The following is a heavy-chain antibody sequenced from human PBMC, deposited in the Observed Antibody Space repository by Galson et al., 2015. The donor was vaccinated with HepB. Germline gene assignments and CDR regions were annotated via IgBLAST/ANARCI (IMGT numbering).Heavy chain of an antibody. CDR1: GYTFTSYA. CDR3: ARGGREQWLEIDY. J-gene: IGHJ4*02. V-gene: IGHV1-3*01. CDR2: INAGNGNT. D-gene: IGHD6-19*01. Sequence: SVKVSCKASGYTFTSYAMHWVRQAPGQRLEWMGWINAGNGNTKYSQKFQGRVTITRDTSASTAYMELSSLRSEGTAVYYCARGGREQWLEIDYWGQGTLVTVSS.